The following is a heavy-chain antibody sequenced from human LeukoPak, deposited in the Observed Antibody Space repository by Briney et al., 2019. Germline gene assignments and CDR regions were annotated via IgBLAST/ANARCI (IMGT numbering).Heavy chain of an antibody. CDR2: IIPIFGTA. J-gene: IGHJ4*02. V-gene: IGHV1-69*13. CDR1: GGTFSSYA. D-gene: IGHD2-2*01. Sequence: SVKVSCKASGGTFSSYAISWVRQAPGQGLEWMGGIIPIFGTANYAQKFQGRVTITADESTSTAYMELSSLRSEDTAVYYCARDRAVGYCSSTSCPYYFDYWGQGALVTVSS. CDR3: ARDRAVGYCSSTSCPYYFDY.